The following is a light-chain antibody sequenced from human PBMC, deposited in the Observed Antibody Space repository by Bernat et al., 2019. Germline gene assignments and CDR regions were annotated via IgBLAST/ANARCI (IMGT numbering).Light chain of an antibody. V-gene: IGLV2-8*01. J-gene: IGLJ3*02. CDR1: SSDVGGDNY. CDR3: SSYVASGV. Sequence: HPPSASGSPGQSVTISCTGTSSDVGGDNYVSWYQQHPGKAPKLMIYEVSKRPSGVPDRFSGSKSGNTASLTVSGLQAEDEADYYCSSYVASGVFGGGTKLTVL. CDR2: EVS.